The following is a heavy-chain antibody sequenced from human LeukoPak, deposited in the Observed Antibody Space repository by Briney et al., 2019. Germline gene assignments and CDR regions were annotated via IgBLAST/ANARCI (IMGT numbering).Heavy chain of an antibody. CDR3: ARGVGSSSRVRYSYMDV. J-gene: IGHJ6*03. Sequence: SEILSLTCTVSGGSISSGSYYWSWIRQPAGKGLEWIGRIYTSWSTNYNPSLKSRVSISIDTSKNQFSLKLSSVTAADTAVYYCARGVGSSSRVRYSYMDVWGKGTTVTVSS. CDR2: IYTSWST. V-gene: IGHV4-61*02. CDR1: GGSISSGSYY. D-gene: IGHD2-2*01.